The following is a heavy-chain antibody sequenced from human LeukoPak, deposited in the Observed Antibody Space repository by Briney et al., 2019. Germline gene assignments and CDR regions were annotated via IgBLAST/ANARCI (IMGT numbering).Heavy chain of an antibody. D-gene: IGHD2-2*01. V-gene: IGHV4-61*05. Sequence: SETLSLTCTVSGGSISNSGYFWGWIRQPPGKGLEWIGYIHYSGSTNYNPSLKSRVTILADTSKNQFSLKLSSVTAADTAVYYCAKYYCSRTSCYHFDYWGQGTLVTVSS. CDR2: IHYSGST. CDR1: GGSISNSGYF. J-gene: IGHJ4*02. CDR3: AKYYCSRTSCYHFDY.